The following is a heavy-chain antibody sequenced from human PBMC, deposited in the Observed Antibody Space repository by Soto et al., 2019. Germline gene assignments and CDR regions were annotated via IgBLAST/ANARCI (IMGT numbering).Heavy chain of an antibody. D-gene: IGHD1-1*01. V-gene: IGHV3-30*14. J-gene: IGHJ3*01. Sequence: GGSLRLSCTTSGFLFNTYAMHWVRQAPGKGLEWVAVMSHDGSNTYYADSVKGRFTTSTDSSKTTVYLQMNGLRPDDTAVYYCASWHEREHAYDVWGRGTTVTVSS. CDR3: ASWHEREHAYDV. CDR2: MSHDGSNT. CDR1: GFLFNTYA.